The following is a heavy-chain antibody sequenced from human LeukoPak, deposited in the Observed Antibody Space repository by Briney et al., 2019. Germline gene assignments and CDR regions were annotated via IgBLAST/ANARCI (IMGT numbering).Heavy chain of an antibody. D-gene: IGHD3-22*01. J-gene: IGHJ4*02. CDR2: ISGSGSTI. CDR1: GFTFSIYE. Sequence: PGGSLRLSCAASGFTFSIYEMNWVRQAPGKGLEWVSFISGSGSTIHFADSVKGRFTISRDNAKNSLFLQMNSLRAEDTAVYYCARELMGLTMIVVVNPIDYWGQGTLVTVSS. CDR3: ARELMGLTMIVVVNPIDY. V-gene: IGHV3-48*03.